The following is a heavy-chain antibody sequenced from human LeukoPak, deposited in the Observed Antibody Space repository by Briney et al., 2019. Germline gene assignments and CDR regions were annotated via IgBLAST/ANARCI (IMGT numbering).Heavy chain of an antibody. CDR3: AAYGGYDYPWYYYYGMDV. V-gene: IGHV1-58*01. Sequence: SVKVSCKASGFTFTSSAVQWVRQARGQRLEWIGWIVVGSGNTNYAQKFQERVTITRDISTSTAYMELSSLRSEDTAVYYCAAYGGYDYPWYYYYGMDVWGQGTTVTVSS. CDR1: GFTFTSSA. J-gene: IGHJ6*02. D-gene: IGHD5-12*01. CDR2: IVVGSGNT.